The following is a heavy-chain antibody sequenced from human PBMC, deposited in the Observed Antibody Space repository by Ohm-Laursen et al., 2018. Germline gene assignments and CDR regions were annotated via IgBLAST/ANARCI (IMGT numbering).Heavy chain of an antibody. CDR3: TTDPAEGYYFDY. Sequence: SLRLSCAASGFTFGDAWMSWIRQAPGKGLEWVGRIKSKFDGETTDYAAPVKGRFTISRDDSKNTLYLQINSLKTEDTAVYYCTTDPAEGYYFDYWGQGTLVTVSS. V-gene: IGHV3-15*01. J-gene: IGHJ4*02. CDR2: IKSKFDGETT. D-gene: IGHD2-15*01. CDR1: GFTFGDAW.